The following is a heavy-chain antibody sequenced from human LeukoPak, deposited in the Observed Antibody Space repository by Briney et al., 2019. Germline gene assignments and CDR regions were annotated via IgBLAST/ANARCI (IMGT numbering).Heavy chain of an antibody. CDR3: AKDEVVPGYYYTDV. J-gene: IGHJ6*03. CDR1: GHIFSNYA. CDR2: IRYDGGNT. Sequence: GGSLRLFCAASGHIFSNYAMQWVRQAPGMGLEWVAFIRYDGGNTYYADSVKGRFTISRDNSKNTMYLQMNSLNAEDTAVYYCAKDEVVPGYYYTDVWGRGTTVTISS. V-gene: IGHV3-30*02. D-gene: IGHD2-2*01.